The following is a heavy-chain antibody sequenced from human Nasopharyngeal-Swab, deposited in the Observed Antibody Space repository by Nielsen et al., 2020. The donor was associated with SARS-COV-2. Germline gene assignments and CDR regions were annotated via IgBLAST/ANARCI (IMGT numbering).Heavy chain of an antibody. CDR2: IGDKDHNYAT. J-gene: IGHJ4*02. V-gene: IGHV3-73*01. Sequence: GESLKISCASSGFTFRNYAMSWFRQASGKGLEWVGRIGDKDHNYATTYGASVQGRFTISRDDSKNTAFLQMDSLKTEDTALYYCTTDFYFDYWGQGTLVTVSS. CDR3: TTDFYFDY. CDR1: GFTFRNYA.